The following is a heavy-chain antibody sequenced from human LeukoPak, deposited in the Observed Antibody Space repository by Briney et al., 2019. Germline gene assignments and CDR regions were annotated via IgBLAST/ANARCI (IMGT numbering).Heavy chain of an antibody. CDR1: GGSISSGGYS. D-gene: IGHD3-10*01. CDR2: IYHSGST. J-gene: IGHJ3*02. Sequence: KTSQTLSLTCAVSGGSISSGGYSWSWIRQPPGKGLEWIGYIYHSGSTYYNPSLKSRVTISVDRSKNQFSLKLSSVTAADTAVYYCARGRDYYGSGSYHDASDIWGQGTVVTVSS. CDR3: ARGRDYYGSGSYHDASDI. V-gene: IGHV4-30-2*01.